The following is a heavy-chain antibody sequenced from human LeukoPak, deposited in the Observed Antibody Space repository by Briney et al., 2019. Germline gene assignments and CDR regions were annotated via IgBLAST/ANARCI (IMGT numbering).Heavy chain of an antibody. Sequence: ASVKVSCKASGYTFTIYYIHWVRQAPGQGLEWMGIINHSGGRTSYAQKFQGRVTMTRDTSTSTVYMELSSLRSEDTAMYYCTRDSYSGYDRSLGYWGQGTLVTVSS. J-gene: IGHJ4*02. CDR2: INHSGGRT. CDR1: GYTFTIYY. V-gene: IGHV1-46*03. D-gene: IGHD5-12*01. CDR3: TRDSYSGYDRSLGY.